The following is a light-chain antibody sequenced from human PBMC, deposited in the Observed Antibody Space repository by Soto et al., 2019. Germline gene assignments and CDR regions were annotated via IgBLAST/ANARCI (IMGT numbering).Light chain of an antibody. V-gene: IGLV1-40*01. CDR3: QSYDTSLSAWV. Sequence: QSVLTQPPSVSAAPGQRVTISCTGSSFNIGAGYDVHWYQLLPGTAPKLLIFANVNRPSGVPDRFSGSKSGTSASLAITGLQAEGEADYFCQSYDTSLSAWVFGGGTKVTVL. CDR1: SFNIGAGYD. J-gene: IGLJ3*02. CDR2: ANV.